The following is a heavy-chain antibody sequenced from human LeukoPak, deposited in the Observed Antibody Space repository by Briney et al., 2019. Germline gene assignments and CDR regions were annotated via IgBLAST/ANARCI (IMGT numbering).Heavy chain of an antibody. J-gene: IGHJ4*02. CDR3: ARHHGSGSLDYFDY. Sequence: PSETLSLTCTVSGGSISSYYWSWIRQPPGKGLEWIGYIYYSGSTNCNPSLKSRVTISVDTSKNQFSLKLSSVTAADTAVYYCARHHGSGSLDYFDYWGQGTLVTVSS. CDR2: IYYSGST. D-gene: IGHD3-10*01. CDR1: GGSISSYY. V-gene: IGHV4-59*08.